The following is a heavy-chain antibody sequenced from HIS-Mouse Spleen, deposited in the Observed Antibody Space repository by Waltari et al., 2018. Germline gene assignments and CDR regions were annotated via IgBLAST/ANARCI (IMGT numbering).Heavy chain of an antibody. CDR1: GFPFGSFA. Sequence: QVQLVESGGGVVQPGRSLRLSCSASGFPFGSFAMHWGLPAPGKGLEWVAVISYDGSNKYYADSVKGRFTISRDNSKNTLYLQMNSLRAEDTAVYYCARDRLGGSGSYYFDYWGQGTLVTVSS. CDR2: ISYDGSNK. CDR3: ARDRLGGSGSYYFDY. V-gene: IGHV3-30*04. J-gene: IGHJ4*02. D-gene: IGHD3-10*01.